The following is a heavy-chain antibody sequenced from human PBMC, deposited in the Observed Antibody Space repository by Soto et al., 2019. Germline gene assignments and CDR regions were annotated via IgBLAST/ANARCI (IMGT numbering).Heavy chain of an antibody. D-gene: IGHD6-19*01. CDR3: ARGKWLVGAPYYYGMDV. CDR2: ISYDGSNK. V-gene: IGHV3-30-3*01. J-gene: IGHJ6*02. CDR1: GFTFSSYA. Sequence: GGSLRLSCAASGFTFSSYAMHWVRQAPGKGLEWVAVISYDGSNKYYADSVKGRFTISRDNSKNTLYLQMNSLRAEDTAVYYCARGKWLVGAPYYYGMDVWGQGTTVTVSS.